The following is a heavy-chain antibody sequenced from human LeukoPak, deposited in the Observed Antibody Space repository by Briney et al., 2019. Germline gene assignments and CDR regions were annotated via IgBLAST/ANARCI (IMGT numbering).Heavy chain of an antibody. J-gene: IGHJ4*02. Sequence: QPGGSLRLSCAASGFTLDSHGMHWVRQAPGKGLEWVAVISYDGSNKYYADSVKGRFTISRDNSKNTLYLQMDSLRAEDTAVYYCARAYDIFTGYSNGYYFDYWGQGTLVPVSS. CDR3: ARAYDIFTGYSNGYYFDY. CDR1: GFTLDSHG. CDR2: ISYDGSNK. V-gene: IGHV3-30*03. D-gene: IGHD3-9*01.